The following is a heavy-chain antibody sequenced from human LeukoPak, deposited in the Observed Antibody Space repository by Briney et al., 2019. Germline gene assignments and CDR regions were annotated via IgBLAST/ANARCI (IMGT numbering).Heavy chain of an antibody. CDR2: IHYSGTT. D-gene: IGHD5-12*01. Sequence: KPSETLSLTCTVSGGSISTYYWSWIRQPPGKGLEWIGYIHYSGTTNYNPSLKNRVTISLDTSKNQFSLKLSSVAAADTAVYYCARMGGYSGYATHWGQGTLVTASS. V-gene: IGHV4-59*08. CDR3: ARMGGYSGYATH. J-gene: IGHJ4*02. CDR1: GGSISTYY.